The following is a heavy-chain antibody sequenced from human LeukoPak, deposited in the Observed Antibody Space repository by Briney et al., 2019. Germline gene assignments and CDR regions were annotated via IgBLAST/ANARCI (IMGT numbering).Heavy chain of an antibody. CDR2: INSDGIGS. V-gene: IGHV3-74*01. CDR3: ARDDLPWDSSGFDV. Sequence: GGSLRRSCAASGFTFRTYWMHWVRQSPGKGLVRVSRINSDGIGSSYADSVKGRFTISRDNAKNTLYLQMNSLTAEDTAVYYCARDDLPWDSSGFDVWGQGTMVTVSS. D-gene: IGHD3-22*01. J-gene: IGHJ3*01. CDR1: GFTFRTYW.